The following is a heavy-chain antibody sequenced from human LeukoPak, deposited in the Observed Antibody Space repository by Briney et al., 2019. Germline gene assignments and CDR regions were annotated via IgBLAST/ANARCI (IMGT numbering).Heavy chain of an antibody. J-gene: IGHJ4*02. Sequence: PGGSLRLSCAASGFTFGSYAMSWVRQAPGKGLEWVSAISGSGGSTYYADSVKGRFTISRDNSKNTLYLQMNSLRAEDTAVYYCAKDRAYCGGDCYFRSYYFDYWGQGTLVTVSS. CDR1: GFTFGSYA. V-gene: IGHV3-23*01. CDR3: AKDRAYCGGDCYFRSYYFDY. CDR2: ISGSGGST. D-gene: IGHD2-21*02.